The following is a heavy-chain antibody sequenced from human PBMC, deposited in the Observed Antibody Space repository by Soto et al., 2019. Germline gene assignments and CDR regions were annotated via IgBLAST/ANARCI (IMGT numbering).Heavy chain of an antibody. CDR1: GYTFIDSY. D-gene: IGHD3-10*01. CDR3: TRAKSLRSGSASVQFDL. CDR2: SNPDSGGT. V-gene: IGHV1-2*02. Sequence: QVHLVQSGAEVKKPGASVMVSCKAFGYTFIDSYIHWIRQAPGQGLEWLGWSNPDSGGTISAQKLQGRVTSSSDTAINTGYMEVSRLTSDDTAVYDCTRAKSLRSGSASVQFDLWGQGTLITVSS. J-gene: IGHJ5*02.